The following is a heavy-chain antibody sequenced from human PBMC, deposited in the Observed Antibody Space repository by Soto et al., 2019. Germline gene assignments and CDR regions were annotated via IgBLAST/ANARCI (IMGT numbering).Heavy chain of an antibody. D-gene: IGHD4-17*01. V-gene: IGHV3-30*18. CDR2: ISYDGSNK. Sequence: QVQLVESGGGVVQPGRSLRLSCAASGFTFSSYGMHWVRQAPGKGLEWVAVISYDGSNKYYADSVKGRFTISRDNSKNTLYLQMNSLRAEDTAVYYCAKGRTTVRDWYFDLWGRGTLVTVSS. CDR1: GFTFSSYG. J-gene: IGHJ2*01. CDR3: AKGRTTVRDWYFDL.